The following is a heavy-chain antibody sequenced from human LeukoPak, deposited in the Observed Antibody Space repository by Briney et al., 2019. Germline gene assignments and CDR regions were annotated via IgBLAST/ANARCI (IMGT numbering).Heavy chain of an antibody. V-gene: IGHV3-49*04. CDR1: GFTFGDYA. J-gene: IGHJ6*03. Sequence: GGSLRLSCTASGFTFGDYAMSWVRQAPGKGLEWVGFIRSEAYGGTTEYAASVKGRFTISRDDSKSIVYLQMNSLKTEDTAVYYCTRDCSSASCWGYYMDVWGKGTTVTVSS. CDR3: TRDCSSASCWGYYMDV. CDR2: IRSEAYGGTT. D-gene: IGHD2-2*01.